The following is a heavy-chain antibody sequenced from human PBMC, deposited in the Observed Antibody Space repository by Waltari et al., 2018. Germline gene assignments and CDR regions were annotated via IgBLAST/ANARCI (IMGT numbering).Heavy chain of an antibody. D-gene: IGHD3-3*01. CDR3: AKELTIFGVVIYYYYYMDV. Sequence: EVQLLESGGGLVQPGGSLRLSCAASGFTFSSYAMSWVRQAPGKGLEWVSAISGSGGSTYYADSVKGRFTISRDNSKNTLYLKMNSLRAEDTAVYYCAKELTIFGVVIYYYYYMDVWGKGTTVTVSS. J-gene: IGHJ6*03. V-gene: IGHV3-23*01. CDR1: GFTFSSYA. CDR2: ISGSGGST.